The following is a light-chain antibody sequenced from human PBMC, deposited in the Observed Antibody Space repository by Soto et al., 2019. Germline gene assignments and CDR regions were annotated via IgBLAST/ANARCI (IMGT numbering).Light chain of an antibody. CDR2: GAS. V-gene: IGKV3-15*01. Sequence: EIVMTQSPATWSVSPGKGATLSCRASQSVRTNLAWYQQKPGQAPRLLIYGASTRATGIPARFSGGGSGTEFTLTISSLQSEDFAVYYCQQYNNWPPGTFGQGTKVEIK. CDR1: QSVRTN. CDR3: QQYNNWPPGT. J-gene: IGKJ1*01.